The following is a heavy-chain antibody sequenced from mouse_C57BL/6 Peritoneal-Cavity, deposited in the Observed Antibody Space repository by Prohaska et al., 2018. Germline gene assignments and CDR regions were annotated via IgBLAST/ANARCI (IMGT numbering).Heavy chain of an antibody. J-gene: IGHJ2*01. CDR2: IYPGSGNT. V-gene: IGHV1-76*01. CDR1: GYTFTDYY. Sequence: QVQLKQSGAELVRPGASVKLSCKASGYTFTDYYIHWVKQRPGQGLEWIARIYPGSGNTYYNEKFKGKATLTAEKSSSTAYMQLSSLTSEDSAVYFCAREVDYWGQGTTLTVSS. CDR3: AREVDY.